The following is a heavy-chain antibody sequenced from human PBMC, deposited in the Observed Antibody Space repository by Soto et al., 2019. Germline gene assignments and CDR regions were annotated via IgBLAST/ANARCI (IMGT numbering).Heavy chain of an antibody. CDR3: GRGRPPRAGKLAGWFDP. V-gene: IGHV4-34*01. CDR1: GGSFSGYY. D-gene: IGHD6-13*01. CDR2: INHSGSP. J-gene: IGHJ5*02. Sequence: QVQLQQWGAGLLKPSETLSLTCAVYGGSFSGYYWSWIRQPPGKGLEWIGEINHSGSPNYNPSLKSRITKSVDTSENQFSPKLSCVTAADTGVYYCGRGRPPRAGKLAGWFDPWGQGTLVTVSS.